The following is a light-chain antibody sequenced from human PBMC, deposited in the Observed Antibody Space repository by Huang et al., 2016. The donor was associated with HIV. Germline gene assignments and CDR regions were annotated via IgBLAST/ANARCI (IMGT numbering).Light chain of an antibody. J-gene: IGKJ1*01. Sequence: DIQMTQSPSTLSASVGDRVTITCRASQSISSWLAWHQQKPGKAPNLLIYKATNLQSGVPSRFSGSGSGTEFTLTITSLQPDDFATYYCQQYDSYPWTFGQGTKVEI. V-gene: IGKV1-5*03. CDR1: QSISSW. CDR2: KAT. CDR3: QQYDSYPWT.